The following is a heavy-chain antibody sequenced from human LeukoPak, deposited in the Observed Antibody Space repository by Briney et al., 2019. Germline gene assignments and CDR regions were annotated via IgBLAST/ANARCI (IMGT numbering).Heavy chain of an antibody. Sequence: GASVKVSCKASGYTFTSYGISWVRQAPGQGLEWMGWISAYNGSTNYAQKLQGRVTMTTDTSTSTAYMELRSLRSDDTAVYYCARQKRTVVGATRFDYWGQGTLVTVSS. J-gene: IGHJ4*02. D-gene: IGHD1-26*01. CDR2: ISAYNGST. V-gene: IGHV1-18*01. CDR3: ARQKRTVVGATRFDY. CDR1: GYTFTSYG.